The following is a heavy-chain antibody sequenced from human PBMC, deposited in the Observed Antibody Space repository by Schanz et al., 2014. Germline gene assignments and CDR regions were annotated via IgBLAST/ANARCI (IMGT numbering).Heavy chain of an antibody. Sequence: EVQLVESGGGLVQPGGSLRLSCAASGFTFSDSWMHWVRQAPGKGLVWVSRTSNDGSFTTFADSVKGRFTISRDNAKNTLYLQMISLRAEDTAVYYCVRDTDYHFDSWGQGTLVTVSS. CDR2: TSNDGSFT. V-gene: IGHV3-74*01. D-gene: IGHD4-17*01. CDR1: GFTFSDSW. CDR3: VRDTDYHFDS. J-gene: IGHJ4*02.